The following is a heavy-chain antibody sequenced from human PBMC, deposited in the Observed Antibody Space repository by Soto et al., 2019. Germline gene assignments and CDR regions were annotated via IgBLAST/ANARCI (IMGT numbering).Heavy chain of an antibody. Sequence: LSLCCGASGFTFSSYLMHLVRQPPCKGLDFVAVISYDGSNKYYADSVKGRFTISRDNSKNTLYLQMNSLRAEDTAVYYCAKDRREFEYYDSSGYYSPLDCWGQGTRVTVSS. CDR1: GFTFSSYL. D-gene: IGHD3-22*01. CDR3: AKDRREFEYYDSSGYYSPLDC. CDR2: ISYDGSNK. J-gene: IGHJ4*02. V-gene: IGHV3-30*18.